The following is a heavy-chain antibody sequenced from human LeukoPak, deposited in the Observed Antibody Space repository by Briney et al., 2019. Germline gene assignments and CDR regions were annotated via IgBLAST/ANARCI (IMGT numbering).Heavy chain of an antibody. CDR1: GFTVSSNY. J-gene: IGHJ4*02. CDR3: ARDHKELTIFGVAYLGGFDY. D-gene: IGHD3-3*01. V-gene: IGHV3-66*02. CDR2: IYSGGST. Sequence: PGGSLRLSCAASGFTVSSNYMSWVRQAPGKGLEWVSVIYSGGSTYYADSVKGRVTISRDNSKNTLYLQMNSLSAEDTAVYHCARDHKELTIFGVAYLGGFDYWGQGTLVTVSS.